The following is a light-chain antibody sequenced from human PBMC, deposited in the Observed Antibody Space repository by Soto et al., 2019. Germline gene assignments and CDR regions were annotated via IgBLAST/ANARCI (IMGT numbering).Light chain of an antibody. CDR2: QTS. CDR1: QYINTR. V-gene: IGKV3-11*01. CDR3: QQYHNWPPIT. J-gene: IGKJ5*01. Sequence: EIVLTQSPATLSSFPGDRVTLSCRASQYINTRLAWYQHRPGQAPRLIIYQTSIRADGIPARFSASGTGTDFTLTISDVQPEDFAFYYCQQYHNWPPITFGQGTRLEIK.